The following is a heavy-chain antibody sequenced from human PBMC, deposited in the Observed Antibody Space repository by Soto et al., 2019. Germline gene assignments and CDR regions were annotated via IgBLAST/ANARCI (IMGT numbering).Heavy chain of an antibody. D-gene: IGHD5-18*01. V-gene: IGHV3-30-3*01. J-gene: IGHJ4*02. CDR3: AREYGYNYGTFDY. CDR1: GFTFSTYA. CDR2: ISYDGSNK. Sequence: QVQLVESGGGVVQPGRSLRLSCAASGFTFSTYAMHWVRQAPGKGLEWVAVISYDGSNKYYADSVKGRFTISRDNSKNTLYLQMNNLRLEDTAVYYCAREYGYNYGTFDYWGQGTLVTVSS.